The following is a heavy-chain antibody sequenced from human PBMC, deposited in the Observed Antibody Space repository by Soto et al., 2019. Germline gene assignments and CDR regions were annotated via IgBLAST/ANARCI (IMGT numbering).Heavy chain of an antibody. D-gene: IGHD4-4*01. V-gene: IGHV3-48*02. Sequence: EVQLVESGGGLVQPGGSLRLSCAASGFTFSSYSMNWVRQAPGKGLEGVSDISSSSSTIYYSDSVNGRFTISRDNAKNSLYLQMNSLRDDDTAVYYCARGPNSDSLIYYYYYGMDVWGQGTTVTVSS. CDR3: ARGPNSDSLIYYYYYGMDV. CDR2: ISSSSSTI. CDR1: GFTFSSYS. J-gene: IGHJ6*02.